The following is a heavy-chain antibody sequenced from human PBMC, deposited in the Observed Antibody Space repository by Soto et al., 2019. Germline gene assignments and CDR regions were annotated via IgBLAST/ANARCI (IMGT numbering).Heavy chain of an antibody. D-gene: IGHD3-10*01. V-gene: IGHV3-30-3*01. CDR3: AREAVVYGSGSYGMDV. CDR1: GFTFSSYS. J-gene: IGHJ6*02. Sequence: QVQLVESGGGVVQPGRSLRLSCAASGFTFSSYSMHWVRQAPGKGLEWVAVISYDGSDKYYADSVKGRFTISRDNSKNTLYLQMNSLRAEDTAVYYCAREAVVYGSGSYGMDVWGQGTTVTVAS. CDR2: ISYDGSDK.